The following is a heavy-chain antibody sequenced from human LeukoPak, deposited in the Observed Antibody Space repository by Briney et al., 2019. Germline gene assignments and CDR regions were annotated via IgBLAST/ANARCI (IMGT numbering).Heavy chain of an antibody. Sequence: GGSLRLSCVASGFTFSVYWMSWVRQAPGKGLEWVANIKEDGSEKYYVDSVKGRFPISRDNAKNSLYLQMSSLRAEDMAVYYCARGGSWFAPWGQGTLVTVSS. CDR1: GFTFSVYW. D-gene: IGHD3-10*01. V-gene: IGHV3-7*01. CDR3: ARGGSWFAP. CDR2: IKEDGSEK. J-gene: IGHJ5*02.